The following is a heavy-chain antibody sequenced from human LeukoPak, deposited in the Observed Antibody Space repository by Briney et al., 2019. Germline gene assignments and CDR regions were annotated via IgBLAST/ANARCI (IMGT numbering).Heavy chain of an antibody. CDR2: IAPDSGGT. CDR3: ARGPKSIAAAGSLPEPN. CDR1: GYTFTGYY. J-gene: IGHJ4*02. Sequence: GASVKVSCNTSGYTFTGYYMHWVRQAPGQGLEWMGRIAPDSGGTNYAQSLQGRLTMTRDTSIRTAYMELTSLTSDDTAVYYCARGPKSIAAAGSLPEPNWGQGTLVTVSS. V-gene: IGHV1-2*06. D-gene: IGHD6-13*01.